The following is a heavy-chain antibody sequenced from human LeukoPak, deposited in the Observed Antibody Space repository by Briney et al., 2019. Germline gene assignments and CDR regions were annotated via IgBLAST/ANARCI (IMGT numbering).Heavy chain of an antibody. Sequence: GGSLRLSCVASELTFSTDSMSWVRQAPGKGLEWVSAISGSGGSTYYADSVKGRFTISRDNSKNTLYLQMNSLKAEDTAVYYCAKDAPYYGDDYFDYWGQGTLVTVSS. CDR1: ELTFSTDS. D-gene: IGHD4-17*01. CDR2: ISGSGGST. V-gene: IGHV3-23*01. CDR3: AKDAPYYGDDYFDY. J-gene: IGHJ4*02.